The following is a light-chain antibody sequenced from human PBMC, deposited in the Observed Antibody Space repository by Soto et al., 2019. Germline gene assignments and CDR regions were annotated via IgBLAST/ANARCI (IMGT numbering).Light chain of an antibody. Sequence: IVLSHSPDTLYSSPVETATLSXRASQRVNTNYLAWYQRRPGQAPRXXICGASNRATGTPDRFVGRGSGTDFTLTIDRLEPEDFAVYYCQQYSSSPITFGHGTRLEIK. V-gene: IGKV3-20*01. J-gene: IGKJ5*01. CDR1: QRVNTNY. CDR3: QQYSSSPIT. CDR2: GAS.